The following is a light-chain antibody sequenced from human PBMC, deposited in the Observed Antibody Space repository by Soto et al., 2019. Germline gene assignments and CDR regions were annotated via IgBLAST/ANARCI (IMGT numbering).Light chain of an antibody. CDR1: QSVSSSY. V-gene: IGKV3-20*01. CDR3: QQYGDSPRT. Sequence: EIVLTQSPGTLSLSPGERATLSCRASQSVSSSYLAWYQQKPGQPPRLLIYGASSRATGIPDRFSGSGSGTDFTLTISRLEPADFAVYYCQQYGDSPRTFGQGTKVEIK. CDR2: GAS. J-gene: IGKJ1*01.